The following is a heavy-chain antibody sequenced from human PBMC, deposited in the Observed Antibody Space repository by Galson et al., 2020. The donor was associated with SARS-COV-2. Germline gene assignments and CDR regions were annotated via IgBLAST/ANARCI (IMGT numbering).Heavy chain of an antibody. CDR2: MNLKIGYS. CDR3: ARGDNGGSSNNYYYYMDV. D-gene: IGHD2-2*01. CDR1: GNTSNNYD. V-gene: IGHV1-8*01. J-gene: IGHJ6*03. Sequence: ASVKVSCKTSGNTSNNYDINWVRQASGQGLEWLGRMNLKIGYSGSAQKFQGRVTMTGTTSMNTAYMELSSLTSEDTAVYYCARGDNGGSSNNYYYYMDVWGEGTTVTVSS.